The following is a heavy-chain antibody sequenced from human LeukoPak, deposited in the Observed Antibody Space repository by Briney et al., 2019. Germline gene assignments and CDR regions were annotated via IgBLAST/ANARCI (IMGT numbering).Heavy chain of an antibody. CDR2: MNPNSGNT. J-gene: IGHJ5*02. Sequence: GDSVKVSCKASGYTYTSYDINWVRQATGQGLEWMGWMNPNSGNTGYAQKFQGRVTMTRNTSISTAYMELSSLRSEDTAAYYCARGRDYSSSWLNWFDPWGQGTLVTVSS. CDR1: GYTYTSYD. CDR3: ARGRDYSSSWLNWFDP. D-gene: IGHD6-13*01. V-gene: IGHV1-8*01.